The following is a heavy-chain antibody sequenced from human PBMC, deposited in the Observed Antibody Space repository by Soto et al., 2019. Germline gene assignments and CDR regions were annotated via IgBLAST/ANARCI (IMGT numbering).Heavy chain of an antibody. CDR1: GFTFSSYA. V-gene: IGHV3-23*01. CDR3: AKDTVVVVAASDAFDS. CDR2: ISGSGGST. J-gene: IGHJ3*02. Sequence: GGSLRLSCAASGFTFSSYAMSWVRQAPGKGLEWVSAISGSGGSTYYADSVKGRFTISRDNSKHTLYLQMNSLRAEDTAVYYCAKDTVVVVAASDAFDSWGQGTMVTVSS. D-gene: IGHD2-15*01.